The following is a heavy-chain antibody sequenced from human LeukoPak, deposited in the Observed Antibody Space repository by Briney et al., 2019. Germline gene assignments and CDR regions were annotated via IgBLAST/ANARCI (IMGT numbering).Heavy chain of an antibody. J-gene: IGHJ3*02. V-gene: IGHV3-30-3*01. CDR3: AKDGAYDYVWGTQGYAFDM. D-gene: IGHD3-16*01. CDR2: ISYDGSNK. CDR1: GFTFSSYA. Sequence: GGSLRLSCAASGFTFSSYAMHWVRQAPGKGLEWVAVISYDGSNKYYADSVRGRFTISRDNSKNTLFLQMNSLRAADTAVYYCAKDGAYDYVWGTQGYAFDMWGQGTMVTVSS.